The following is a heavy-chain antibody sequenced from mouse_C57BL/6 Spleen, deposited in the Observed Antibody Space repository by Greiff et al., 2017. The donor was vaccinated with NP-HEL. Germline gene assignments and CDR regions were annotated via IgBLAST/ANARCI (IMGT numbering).Heavy chain of an antibody. J-gene: IGHJ2*01. CDR2: IHPNSGST. D-gene: IGHD2-4*01. CDR1: GYTFTSYW. Sequence: QVQLQQPGAELVKPGASVKLSCKASGYTFTSYWMHWVKQRPGQGLEWIGMIHPNSGSTNYNEKFKSKATLTVDKSSSTAYMQLSSLTSEDSAVYYCARGGYYDYGLFDYWGQGTTLTVSS. CDR3: ARGGYYDYGLFDY. V-gene: IGHV1-64*01.